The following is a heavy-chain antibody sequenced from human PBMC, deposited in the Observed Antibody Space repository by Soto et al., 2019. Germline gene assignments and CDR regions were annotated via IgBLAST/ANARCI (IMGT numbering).Heavy chain of an antibody. J-gene: IGHJ4*01. CDR2: TYFRSKWYY. Sequence: SQTLSLTCAITGDSVSSNSAGWSWVRQSPSRGLEWLGRTYFRSKWYYEYAVSVRGRITINPDTSKNQYSLQLNSVTPEDTAVYFCARGEQYSGRIFDYWGQGTLVTVSS. CDR3: ARGEQYSGRIFDY. D-gene: IGHD1-26*01. V-gene: IGHV6-1*01. CDR1: GDSVSSNSAG.